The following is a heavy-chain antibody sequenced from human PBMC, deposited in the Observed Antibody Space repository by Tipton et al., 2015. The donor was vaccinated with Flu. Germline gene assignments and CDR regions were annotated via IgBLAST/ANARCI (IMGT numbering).Heavy chain of an antibody. CDR2: INHSGST. V-gene: IGHV4-34*01. D-gene: IGHD5-24*01. CDR3: ARVEWFDP. Sequence: TLSLTCAVYGGSFSGYYWSWIRQPPGKGLEWIGEINHSGSTNYNPSLKSRVTISVDTSKNQFSLELSSVTAADTAVYYCARVEWFDPWGQGTLVTVSS. J-gene: IGHJ5*02. CDR1: GGSFSGYY.